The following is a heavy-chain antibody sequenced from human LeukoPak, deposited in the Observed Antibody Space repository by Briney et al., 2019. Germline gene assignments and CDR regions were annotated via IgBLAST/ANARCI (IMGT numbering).Heavy chain of an antibody. CDR3: ARVSPLLWFGEFDN. D-gene: IGHD3-10*01. Sequence: SETLSLTCTVSGGSISSYYWSWIRQPPGKGLEWIGYIYYSGSTNYNPSLKSRVTISVDTSKNQFSLKLSSVTAADTAVYYCARVSPLLWFGEFDNWGQGTLVTVSS. V-gene: IGHV4-59*01. J-gene: IGHJ4*02. CDR2: IYYSGST. CDR1: GGSISSYY.